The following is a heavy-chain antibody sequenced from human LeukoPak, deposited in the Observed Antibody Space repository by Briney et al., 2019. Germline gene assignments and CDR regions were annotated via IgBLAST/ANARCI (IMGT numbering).Heavy chain of an antibody. CDR1: GFTFSSYW. CDR2: IKRDGSEK. J-gene: IGHJ4*02. V-gene: IGHV3-7*03. Sequence: GGSLRLSCAASGFTFSSYWMSWVRQAPGKGLEWVANIKRDGSEKYYVDSVKGRFTISTDNAKNSLYLQMNSLRPEDTAVYYCARDPLQLWSFDYWGQGTLVTVSS. CDR3: ARDPLQLWSFDY. D-gene: IGHD5-18*01.